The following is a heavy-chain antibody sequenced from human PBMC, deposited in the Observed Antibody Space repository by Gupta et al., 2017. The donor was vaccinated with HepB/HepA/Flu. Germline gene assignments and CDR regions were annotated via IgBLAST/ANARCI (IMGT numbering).Heavy chain of an antibody. CDR2: VDASGRRT. Sequence: SLRLSCVASQFTFTDYNMNWVRQTPGKGLEWVSSVDASGRRTAYADSVKGRFTISRDNAKNSVSLQINSVRAEDTALYYCTRGGIETSIFNDYFGLDVWGQGTAVTVSS. J-gene: IGHJ6*02. CDR3: TRGGIETSIFNDYFGLDV. CDR1: QFTFTDYN. D-gene: IGHD2-2*01. V-gene: IGHV3-21*01.